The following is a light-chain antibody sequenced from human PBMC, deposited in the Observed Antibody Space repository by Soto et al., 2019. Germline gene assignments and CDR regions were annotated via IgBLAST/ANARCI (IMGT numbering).Light chain of an antibody. Sequence: EIVLTQSPGTLSLSPGERATLSCRASQSVSSNYLAWYQQKPGQAPRLLIYGASIRATDIPARFSGSGSGTEFSLTISSLQSEDFAVYYCHQRQSWPRTFGQGTKVDI. CDR3: HQRQSWPRT. CDR2: GAS. J-gene: IGKJ1*01. CDR1: QSVSSNY. V-gene: IGKV3-20*01.